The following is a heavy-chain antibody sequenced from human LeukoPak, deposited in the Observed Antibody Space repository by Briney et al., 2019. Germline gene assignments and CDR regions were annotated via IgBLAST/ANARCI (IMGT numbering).Heavy chain of an antibody. D-gene: IGHD3-3*01. Sequence: GGSLRLSCAASGFTFSSYAMHWVRQAPGKGLEYVSAISSNGGSTYYANSVKGRFTISGDNSKDTLYLQMGSLRAEDMAVYYCARDPYPYDFWSGYSAHLDYWGQGTLVTVSS. V-gene: IGHV3-64*01. J-gene: IGHJ4*02. CDR1: GFTFSSYA. CDR2: ISSNGGST. CDR3: ARDPYPYDFWSGYSAHLDY.